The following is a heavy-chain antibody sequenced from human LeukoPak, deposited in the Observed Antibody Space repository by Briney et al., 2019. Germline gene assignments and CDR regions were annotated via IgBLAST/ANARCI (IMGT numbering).Heavy chain of an antibody. CDR1: GFTFSSYA. V-gene: IGHV3-30-3*01. CDR3: ARDGYSGSYFDY. CDR2: ISYDGSNK. D-gene: IGHD5-12*01. Sequence: GGPLRLSCAASGFTFSSYAMHWVRQAPGKGLEWVAVISYDGSNKYYADSVKGRFTISRDNSKNTLYLQMNSLRAEDTAVYYCARDGYSGSYFDYWGQGTLVTVSS. J-gene: IGHJ4*02.